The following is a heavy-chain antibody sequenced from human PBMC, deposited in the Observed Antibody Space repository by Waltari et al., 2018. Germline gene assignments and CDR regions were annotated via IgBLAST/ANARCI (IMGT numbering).Heavy chain of an antibody. CDR1: GYTFTSYD. CDR3: ARGYDFWSGYYQGYYYYGMDV. J-gene: IGHJ6*02. V-gene: IGHV1-8*01. CDR2: MNPNSGNT. D-gene: IGHD3-3*01. Sequence: QVQLVQSGAEVKKPGASVKVSCKASGYTFTSYDINWVRQATGQGLEWMGWMNPNSGNTGYAQKFQGRVTMTRNTSISTAYMELSSLRSEDTAVYYCARGYDFWSGYYQGYYYYGMDVWGQGTTVTVSS.